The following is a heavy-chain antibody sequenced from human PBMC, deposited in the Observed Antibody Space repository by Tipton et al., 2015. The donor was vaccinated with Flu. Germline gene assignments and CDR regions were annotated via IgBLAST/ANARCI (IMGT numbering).Heavy chain of an antibody. J-gene: IGHJ5*02. CDR2: FSIRGGAT. CDR3: AKVIPELVAGLDP. V-gene: IGHV3-23*01. CDR1: GFTLTRYG. Sequence: SLRLSCVVSGFTLTRYGMSWVRQAPGKGLEWISGFSIRGGATFFADSVKGRFTISRDYYKNTLYLQMNSLRAEDTAVYYCAKVIPELVAGLDPWGQGTLVTVSS. D-gene: IGHD6-19*01.